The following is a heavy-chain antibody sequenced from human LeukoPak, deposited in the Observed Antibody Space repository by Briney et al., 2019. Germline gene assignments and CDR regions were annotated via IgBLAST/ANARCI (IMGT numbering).Heavy chain of an antibody. J-gene: IGHJ3*02. CDR3: ARDRNPHAFDI. V-gene: IGHV3-21*01. CDR2: ISSTSTMYSYI. Sequence: GGSLRLSCAASGFTFSPYSMNWVRQAPGKGLEWVSSISSTSTMYSYIYYADSVKGRFTISRDNSRNTPYLQMNSLRGEDTAVYYCARDRNPHAFDICGQGTMVTVSS. CDR1: GFTFSPYS.